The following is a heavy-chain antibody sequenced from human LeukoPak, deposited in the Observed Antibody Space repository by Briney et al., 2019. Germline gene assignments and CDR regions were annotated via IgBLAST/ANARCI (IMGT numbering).Heavy chain of an antibody. Sequence: GGSLRLSCAASRFTFSSYAMSWVRQAPGKGLEWVSAISGSGGSTYYADSVKGRFIISRDNSKNTLYLQMNSLRAEDTAVYYCARYSYYYDSSGYYPMEYNWFDPWGQGTLVTVSS. CDR2: ISGSGGST. D-gene: IGHD3-22*01. CDR1: RFTFSSYA. J-gene: IGHJ5*02. V-gene: IGHV3-23*01. CDR3: ARYSYYYDSSGYYPMEYNWFDP.